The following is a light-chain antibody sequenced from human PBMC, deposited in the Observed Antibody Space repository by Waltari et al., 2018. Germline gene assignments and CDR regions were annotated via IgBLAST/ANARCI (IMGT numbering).Light chain of an antibody. V-gene: IGKV1-5*03. CDR3: QQYQSPPWT. Sequence: DIQMTQFPSTLSASVGDRVTITCRASQSIGSWLAWYQQKPWEAPKVLIYKASILESGVPSRFSGSGSGTEFTLTISSLQPDDFATYYCQQYQSPPWTFGQGTNVEIK. J-gene: IGKJ1*01. CDR1: QSIGSW. CDR2: KAS.